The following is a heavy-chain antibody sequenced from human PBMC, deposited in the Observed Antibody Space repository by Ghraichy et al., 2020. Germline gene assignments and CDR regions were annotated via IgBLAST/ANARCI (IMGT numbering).Heavy chain of an antibody. CDR2: IKSRAAGGTI. Sequence: LSLTCATAGFTFSNAWMNWVRQAPGKCLEWVGHIKSRAAGGTIDYAAPVKDRFTISRDDSKNMLYLQMNSLKAEDTAVYYCYSRYNFDPDYWGQGTLVTVSS. CDR3: YSRYNFDPDY. V-gene: IGHV3-15*07. CDR1: GFTFSNAW. D-gene: IGHD1-1*01. J-gene: IGHJ4*02.